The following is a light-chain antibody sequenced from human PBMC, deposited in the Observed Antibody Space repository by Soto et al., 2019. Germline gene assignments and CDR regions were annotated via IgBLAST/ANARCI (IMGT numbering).Light chain of an antibody. J-gene: IGKJ2*01. CDR1: QSVGSF. CDR3: QQRSNFMYT. V-gene: IGKV3-11*01. CDR2: DAS. Sequence: EIVLTQSPATLSLSPGERVTLSCRASQSVGSFLAWYQQQSGQAPRLLIYDASSRATGIPARFSGSGSGTDFTLTISSLEPEDLAVYYCQQRSNFMYTFGHGTKLEL.